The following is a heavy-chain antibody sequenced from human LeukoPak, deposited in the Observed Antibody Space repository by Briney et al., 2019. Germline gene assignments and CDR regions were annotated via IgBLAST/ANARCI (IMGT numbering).Heavy chain of an antibody. CDR3: ASSYSSSWSYYFDY. CDR1: GYTFTSYD. CDR2: MNPNSGNT. Sequence: ASVKVSCKASGYTFTSYDINWVRQATGQGLEWMGWMNPNSGNTGYAQKFQGRVTITRNTSISTAYMELRSLRSDDTAVYYCASSYSSSWSYYFDYWGQGTLVTVSS. D-gene: IGHD6-13*01. V-gene: IGHV1-8*03. J-gene: IGHJ4*02.